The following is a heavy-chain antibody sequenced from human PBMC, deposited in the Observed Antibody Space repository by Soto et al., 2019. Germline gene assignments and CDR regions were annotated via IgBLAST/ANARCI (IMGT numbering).Heavy chain of an antibody. Sequence: PAGSLRLSCEVSGVTVSAYWMHWVRQVPGKGLIWVSRISDDGSTTTYADSVKGRFTISRDNAKNTLYLQMNSLRADDTGLYYCTRGPRVSSTGTGAHWGQGTLVTVSS. CDR1: GVTVSAYW. V-gene: IGHV3-74*01. CDR2: ISDDGSTT. CDR3: TRGPRVSSTGTGAH. J-gene: IGHJ4*02. D-gene: IGHD1-1*01.